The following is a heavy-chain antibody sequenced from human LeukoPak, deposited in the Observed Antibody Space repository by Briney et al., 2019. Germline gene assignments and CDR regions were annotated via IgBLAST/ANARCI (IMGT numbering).Heavy chain of an antibody. CDR1: GFTFTSSA. D-gene: IGHD6-19*01. Sequence: ASVKVSCKASGFTFTSSAMQWVRQARGQRLEWIGWIVVGSGNTNYAQKLQGRVTMTTDTSTSTAYMELRSLRSDDTAVYYCARGLAVAGISWFDPWGQGTLVTVSS. CDR3: ARGLAVAGISWFDP. J-gene: IGHJ5*02. CDR2: IVVGSGNT. V-gene: IGHV1-58*02.